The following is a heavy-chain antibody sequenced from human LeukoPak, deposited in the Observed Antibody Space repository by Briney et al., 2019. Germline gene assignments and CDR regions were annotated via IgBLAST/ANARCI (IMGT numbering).Heavy chain of an antibody. Sequence: SETLSLTCAVYGGSFSGYSWNWIRQPPVKGLEWIGEINHSGGTNYNPSLKSRVTISVDTSKNQFSLKLSSVTAEDTAVYYCAREEGIDGSGYYYVLGYWGQGTLVTVSS. D-gene: IGHD3-22*01. CDR1: GGSFSGYS. J-gene: IGHJ4*02. CDR2: INHSGGT. CDR3: AREEGIDGSGYYYVLGY. V-gene: IGHV4-34*01.